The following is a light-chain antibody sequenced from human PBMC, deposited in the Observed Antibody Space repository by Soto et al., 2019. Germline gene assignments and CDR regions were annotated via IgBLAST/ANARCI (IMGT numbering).Light chain of an antibody. CDR2: ETS. CDR1: QSLLHSNGYNY. V-gene: IGKV2-28*01. CDR3: QQFGTSPYT. Sequence: DIVMTQSPLSLPVTPGEPASISCRSSQSLLHSNGYNYLVWYQQRPGQAPRLLIYETSIRASGIPDRFSGSGSGTDFTLTISRLEPEDFAVYWCQQFGTSPYTFGQGTKVDI. J-gene: IGKJ2*01.